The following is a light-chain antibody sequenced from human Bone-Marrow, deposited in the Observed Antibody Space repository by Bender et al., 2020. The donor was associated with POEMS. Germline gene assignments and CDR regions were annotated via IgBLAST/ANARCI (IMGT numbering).Light chain of an antibody. CDR3: QAWDSDIGV. CDR2: QDD. V-gene: IGLV3-1*01. J-gene: IGLJ3*02. CDR1: ELENKY. Sequence: SYEVTQPPSVSVSPGQTASITCSGDELENKYTSWYQQKAGRSPVLVIYQDDERPSGIPECFSGSYSGNTATLIISETQAVDEADYCCQAWDSDIGVFGGGTRLTVL.